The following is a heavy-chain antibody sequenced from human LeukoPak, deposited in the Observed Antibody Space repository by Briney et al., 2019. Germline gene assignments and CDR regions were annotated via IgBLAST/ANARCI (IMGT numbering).Heavy chain of an antibody. D-gene: IGHD6-19*01. CDR1: VFTFRSYW. J-gene: IGHJ4*02. CDR3: ARDGSSGWYWVDY. Sequence: VRSLRLSCAASVFTFRSYWMSWVRLAPGKGLEWVANIKDDGSETHYVDSVKGRFTISRDNAKNSLYLQMNSLRAEDTAVYYCARDGSSGWYWVDYWGQGTLVTVSS. V-gene: IGHV3-7*05. CDR2: IKDDGSET.